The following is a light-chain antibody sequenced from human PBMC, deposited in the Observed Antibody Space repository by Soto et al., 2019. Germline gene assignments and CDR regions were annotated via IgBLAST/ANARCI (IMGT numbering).Light chain of an antibody. CDR2: GAS. J-gene: IGKJ1*01. Sequence: IVMRQSPATLAVSPAERPTLSCMASQSVSSNLAWYQQKPGQAPRLLIFGASNRATGIPDRFSGSGSGTDFTLTISRLEPEDFAVYHCQQYGGSPRTFGQGTKVDIK. CDR1: QSVSSN. CDR3: QQYGGSPRT. V-gene: IGKV3-20*01.